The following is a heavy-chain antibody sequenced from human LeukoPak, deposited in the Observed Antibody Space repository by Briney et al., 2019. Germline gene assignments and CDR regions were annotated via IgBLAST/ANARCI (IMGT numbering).Heavy chain of an antibody. D-gene: IGHD6-6*01. CDR3: ARALKLARDYFDY. CDR1: GGSISSSNW. J-gene: IGHJ4*02. CDR2: IYHSGST. V-gene: IGHV4-4*02. Sequence: SGTLSLTCAVSGGSISSSNWWSWVRQPPGKGLEWIGEIYHSGSTNYNPSLKSRVTISVDKSKNQFSLKLSSVTAADTAVYYCARALKLARDYFDYWGQGTLVTVSS.